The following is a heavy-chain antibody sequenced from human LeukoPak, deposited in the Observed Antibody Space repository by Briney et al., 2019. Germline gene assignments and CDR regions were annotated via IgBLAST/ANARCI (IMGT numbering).Heavy chain of an antibody. D-gene: IGHD6-13*01. CDR1: GFTFSSYA. V-gene: IGHV3-23*01. CDR3: ARDGLQQKTGDY. CDR2: ISGSGGST. J-gene: IGHJ4*02. Sequence: PGGSLRLSCAASGFTFSSYAMSWVRQAPGKGLEWVSLISGSGGSTYYADSVKGRFTISRDNSKNTLYLQMNSLRAEDTAVYYCARDGLQQKTGDYWGQGTLVTVSS.